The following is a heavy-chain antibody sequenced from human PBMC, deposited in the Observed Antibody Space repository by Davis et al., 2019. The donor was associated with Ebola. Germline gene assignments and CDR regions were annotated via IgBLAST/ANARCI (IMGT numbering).Heavy chain of an antibody. D-gene: IGHD3-3*01. V-gene: IGHV3-49*04. CDR1: GFTVSSNY. J-gene: IGHJ4*02. CDR2: IRSKAYGGTT. Sequence: GGSLRLSCAASGFTVSSNYMSWVRQAPGKGLEWVGFIRSKAYGGTTEYAASVKGRFTISRDDSKSIAYLQMNSLKTEDTAVYYCTRTSTTIFGVAPPADWGQGTLVTVSS. CDR3: TRTSTTIFGVAPPAD.